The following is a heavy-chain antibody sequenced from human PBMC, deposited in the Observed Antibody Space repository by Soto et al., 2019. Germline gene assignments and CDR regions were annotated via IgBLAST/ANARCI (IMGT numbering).Heavy chain of an antibody. D-gene: IGHD3-16*01. V-gene: IGHV3-30*18. Sequence: QVQLVESGGGVVQPGRSLRLSCAASGFTFSSYGMHWVRQAPGKGLEWVAVISYDGSNKYYADSVKGRFTISRDNSKNTLYLQMNSLRAEDKAVYYCAKKDGGYFDYWGQGTLVTVSS. CDR1: GFTFSSYG. CDR3: AKKDGGYFDY. CDR2: ISYDGSNK. J-gene: IGHJ4*02.